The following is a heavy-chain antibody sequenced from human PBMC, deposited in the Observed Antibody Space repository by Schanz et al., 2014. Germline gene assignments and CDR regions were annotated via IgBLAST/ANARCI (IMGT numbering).Heavy chain of an antibody. D-gene: IGHD3-10*01. CDR1: GFTFSSYA. CDR2: IVGSGDST. Sequence: EVQLVESGGGLVQPGGSLRLSCAASGFTFSSYAMSWVRQAPGKGLEWVSHIVGSGDSTYYADSVKGRFTISRDNSKXTLYLQMNSLRAEDTAVYYCAKDDVWASGSYYDYWGQGTLVTVSS. V-gene: IGHV3-23*04. CDR3: AKDDVWASGSYYDY. J-gene: IGHJ4*02.